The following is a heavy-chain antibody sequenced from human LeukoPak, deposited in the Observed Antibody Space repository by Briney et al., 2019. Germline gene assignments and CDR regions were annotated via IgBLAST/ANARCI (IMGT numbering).Heavy chain of an antibody. CDR2: INHSGST. CDR1: GGSFSGYY. V-gene: IGHV4-34*01. CDR3: ARGSDIKRGYSYGYYFDY. Sequence: SETLSLTCAVYGGSFSGYYWSWIRQPPGKGPEWIGEINHSGSTNYNPSLKSRVTISVDTSKNQFSLKLSSVTAADTAVYYCARGSDIKRGYSYGYYFDYWGQGTLVTVS. D-gene: IGHD5-18*01. J-gene: IGHJ4*02.